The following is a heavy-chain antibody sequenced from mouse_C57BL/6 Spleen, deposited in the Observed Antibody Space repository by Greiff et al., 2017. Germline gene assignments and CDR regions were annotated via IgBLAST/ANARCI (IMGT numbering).Heavy chain of an antibody. CDR3: AREQLRPLYWYFDV. CDR2: INYDGSST. Sequence: EVQLQQSEGGLVQPGSSMKLSCTASGFTFSDYYMAWVRQVPEKGLEWVANINYDGSSTYYLDSLKSRFIISRDNAKNILYLQMSSLKSEDTATYYCAREQLRPLYWYFDVWGTGTTVTVSS. J-gene: IGHJ1*03. D-gene: IGHD3-2*02. V-gene: IGHV5-16*01. CDR1: GFTFSDYY.